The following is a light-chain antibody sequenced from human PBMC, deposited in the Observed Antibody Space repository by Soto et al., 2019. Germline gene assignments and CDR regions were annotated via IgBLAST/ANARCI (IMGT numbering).Light chain of an antibody. J-gene: IGKJ4*01. CDR3: QQYDVSTLT. V-gene: IGKV3-15*01. Sequence: ERVITQSPATLSVSPGEGATLSCRASQGIGSTLAWYQHKPGQTPRLLIYDTSTRATGVPARFSGSGSGTDFTLTINSLHAEDLAVYYCQQYDVSTLTFGGGTKVDIK. CDR1: QGIGST. CDR2: DTS.